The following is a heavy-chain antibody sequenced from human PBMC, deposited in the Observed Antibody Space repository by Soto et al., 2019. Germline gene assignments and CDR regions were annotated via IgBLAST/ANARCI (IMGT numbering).Heavy chain of an antibody. CDR2: ISTSGSTI. D-gene: IGHD3-22*01. CDR1: GFTFSDYY. Sequence: GGSLRLSCAASGFTFSDYYMSWIRQAPGKGLEWVSYISTSGSTIYYADSVKGRFTISRDNAKNSLNLQMNSLRAEDTAVYYCARDRVESGYPEYFQHWGQGTLVTVSS. V-gene: IGHV3-11*01. J-gene: IGHJ1*01. CDR3: ARDRVESGYPEYFQH.